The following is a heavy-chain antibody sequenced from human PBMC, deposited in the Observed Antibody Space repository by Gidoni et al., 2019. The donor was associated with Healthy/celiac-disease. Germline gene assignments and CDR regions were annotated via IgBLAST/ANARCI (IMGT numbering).Heavy chain of an antibody. CDR2: ISSSRSYR. CDR1: GFTFSSYS. Sequence: EVQLVETGGGLVKAGGSLSVSCAASGFTFSSYSMNGGGLAPGKGLEWVSTISSSRSYRCYADSVKGRCTISRDNAKNSLYLQMNSLRAEDTAVYYCARVRGYSSGWLDYWGQGTVSPSPQ. J-gene: IGHJ4*02. D-gene: IGHD6-19*01. CDR3: ARVRGYSSGWLDY. V-gene: IGHV3-21*01.